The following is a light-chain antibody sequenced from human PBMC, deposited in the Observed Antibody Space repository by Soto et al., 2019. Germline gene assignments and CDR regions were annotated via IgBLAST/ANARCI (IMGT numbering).Light chain of an antibody. J-gene: IGKJ5*01. CDR1: QSVNNF. CDR3: QQRSDWRRT. V-gene: IGKV3-11*01. Sequence: EIVLTQSPATLSLSPGERATLSCRASQSVNNFLAWYQQKPGQAPRLLIYDAFNRATGIPARFSGSGSGTDFTLTISSLEPEDFAVYYCQQRSDWRRTFGQGARLEIK. CDR2: DAF.